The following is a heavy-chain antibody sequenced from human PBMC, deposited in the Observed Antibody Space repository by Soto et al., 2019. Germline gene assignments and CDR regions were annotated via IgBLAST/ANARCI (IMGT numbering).Heavy chain of an antibody. CDR1: GGSISSAANC. V-gene: IGHV4-30-4*01. CDR2: IYDGGTT. Sequence: QVQVQESGPRLVRPSQTLSLTCTVSGGSISSAANCWSWIRQSPDKGQEWIGHIYDGGTTYSSPSLKGRVTISADTSETQFSLKLSSVSAADTAVYYCARGPSGDKIDYWGQGIQVTVSS. CDR3: ARGPSGDKIDY. J-gene: IGHJ4*02. D-gene: IGHD7-27*01.